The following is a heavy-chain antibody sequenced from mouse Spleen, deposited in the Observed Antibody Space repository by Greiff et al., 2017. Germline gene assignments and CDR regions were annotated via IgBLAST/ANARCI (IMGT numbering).Heavy chain of an antibody. CDR1: GFSLTSYG. CDR3: ARDTTMVATEMDAMDY. J-gene: IGHJ4*01. V-gene: IGHV2-2*01. D-gene: IGHD1-1*01. CDR2: IWSGGST. Sequence: VKLMESGPGLVQPSQSLSITCTVSGFSLTSYGVHWVRQSPGKGLEWLGVIWSGGSTDYNAAFISRLSISKDNSKSQVFFKMNSLQADDTAIYYCARDTTMVATEMDAMDYWGQGTSVTVSS.